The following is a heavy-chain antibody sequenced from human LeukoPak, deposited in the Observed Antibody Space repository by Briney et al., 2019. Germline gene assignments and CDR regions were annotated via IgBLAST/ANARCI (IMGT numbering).Heavy chain of an antibody. CDR2: ISYDGTNK. D-gene: IGHD6-13*01. CDR3: ARGYTSTWLFDY. Sequence: PGGSLRLSCAASGFTFSSYVMHWVRQAPGEGLEWVAVISYDGTNKYYADSVKGRFTISRDNSKNTLYLQMNSLRAEDTSIYYCARGYTSTWLFDYWGQGILVTVSS. V-gene: IGHV3-30*03. CDR1: GFTFSSYV. J-gene: IGHJ4*02.